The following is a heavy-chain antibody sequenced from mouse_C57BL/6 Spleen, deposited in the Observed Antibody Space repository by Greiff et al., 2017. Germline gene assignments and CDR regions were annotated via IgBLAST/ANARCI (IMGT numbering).Heavy chain of an antibody. J-gene: IGHJ3*01. CDR3: ASPYYDYDPFAY. D-gene: IGHD2-4*01. CDR1: GFTFSDYG. V-gene: IGHV5-17*01. CDR2: ISSGSSTI. Sequence: EVQGVESGGGLVKPGGSLKLSCAASGFTFSDYGMHWVRQAPEKGLEWVAYISSGSSTIYYADTVKGRFTISRDNAKNTLFLQMTSLRSEDTAMYYCASPYYDYDPFAYWGQGTLVTVSA.